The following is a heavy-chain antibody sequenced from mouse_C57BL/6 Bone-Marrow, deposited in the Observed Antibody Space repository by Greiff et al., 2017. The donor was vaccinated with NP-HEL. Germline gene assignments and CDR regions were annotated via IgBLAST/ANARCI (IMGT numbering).Heavy chain of an antibody. V-gene: IGHV14-4*01. D-gene: IGHD1-1*01. CDR3: TTWGIYYYGRGYFDV. CDR1: GFNIKDDY. J-gene: IGHJ1*03. CDR2: IDPENGDT. Sequence: VQLKESGAELVRPGASVKLSCTASGFNIKDDYMHWVKQRPEQGLEWIGWIDPENGDTEYASKFQGKATITADTSSNTAYLQLSSLTSEDTAVYYCTTWGIYYYGRGYFDVWGTGTTVTVSS.